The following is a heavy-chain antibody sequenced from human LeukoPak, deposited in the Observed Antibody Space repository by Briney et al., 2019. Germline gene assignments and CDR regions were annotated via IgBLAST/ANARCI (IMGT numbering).Heavy chain of an antibody. CDR1: GFTFSSYS. D-gene: IGHD3-3*01. CDR2: ISSSSSTI. V-gene: IGHV3-48*01. Sequence: GGSLRLSCAASGFTFSSYSMNWVRQAPGKGLEWVSYISSSSSTIYYADSVKGRFTISRDNAKNSLYLQMNSLRAEDTAVYYCARGGNYDFWSGYTQNWFDPWGRGTLVTVSS. J-gene: IGHJ5*02. CDR3: ARGGNYDFWSGYTQNWFDP.